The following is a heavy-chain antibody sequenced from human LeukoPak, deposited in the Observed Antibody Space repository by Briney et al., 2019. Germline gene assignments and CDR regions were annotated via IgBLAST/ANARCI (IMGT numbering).Heavy chain of an antibody. CDR2: IRYDGSIK. D-gene: IGHD5-24*01. CDR1: GFTFSSYA. CDR3: VKDDGWVQYAN. V-gene: IGHV3-30*02. J-gene: IGHJ4*02. Sequence: GGSLRLSCAASGFTFSSYAIHWVRQAPGKGLEWVAFIRYDGSIKYFADSVKGRFIISRDNSKNTVYLQMNSLSAEDAAVYYCVKDDGWVQYANWGQGTLVTVSS.